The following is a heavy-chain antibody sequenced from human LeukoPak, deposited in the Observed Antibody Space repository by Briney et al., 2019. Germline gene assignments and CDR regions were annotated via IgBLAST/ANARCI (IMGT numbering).Heavy chain of an antibody. CDR3: TTVAMIVVVITFDI. V-gene: IGHV3-15*01. J-gene: IGHJ3*02. CDR2: IKSKTDGGAT. CDR1: GFTFSNAW. D-gene: IGHD3-22*01. Sequence: GGSLRLSCAASGFTFSNAWMSWVRQAPGKGLEWVGRIKSKTDGGATDYAAPVKGRFTISRDDSKNTLYLQMNSLKTEDTAVYYCTTVAMIVVVITFDIWGQGTMVTVSS.